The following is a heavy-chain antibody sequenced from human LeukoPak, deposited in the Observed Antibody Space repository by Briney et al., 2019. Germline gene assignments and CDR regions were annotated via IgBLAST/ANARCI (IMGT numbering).Heavy chain of an antibody. D-gene: IGHD1-26*01. CDR3: ASDPYSGSYGADYYYYMDV. Sequence: GGSVRLSCAASGFTFSSYEMNSVRQAPGKGLEWVSYIISSSSTIYYADSVKGRLTISRDNAKNSLYLQMNSLRAEDTAVYYCASDPYSGSYGADYYYYMDVWGKGTTVTIS. CDR1: GFTFSSYE. CDR2: IISSSSTI. V-gene: IGHV3-48*03. J-gene: IGHJ6*03.